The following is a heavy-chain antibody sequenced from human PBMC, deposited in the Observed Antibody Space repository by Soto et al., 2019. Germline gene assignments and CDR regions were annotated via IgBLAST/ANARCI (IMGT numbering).Heavy chain of an antibody. D-gene: IGHD2-15*01. J-gene: IGHJ5*02. CDR2: IYYSGST. CDR3: ERAVKSGGAANWFDP. Sequence: SETLSLTCTVSGASMSSGGYYWSWIRQHPGKGLEWIGYIYYSGSTYYNPSLKSRVTISVDTSKNQFSLKLSSVTAADTAVYYCERAVKSGGAANWFDPWGQGTLVTVSS. V-gene: IGHV4-31*03. CDR1: GASMSSGGYY.